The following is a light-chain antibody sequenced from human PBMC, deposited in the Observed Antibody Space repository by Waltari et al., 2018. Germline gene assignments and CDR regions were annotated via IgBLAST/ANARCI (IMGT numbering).Light chain of an antibody. Sequence: DIEMTQSPSTLPASVGARVTITCRASQSISNWLAWYQQKPGKAPNLLIYKASSLESGVPSRFSGSGSGTEFTLTISSLQPDDFATYYCQQYYSYPITFGGGTKVEIK. CDR1: QSISNW. CDR2: KAS. CDR3: QQYYSYPIT. V-gene: IGKV1-5*03. J-gene: IGKJ4*01.